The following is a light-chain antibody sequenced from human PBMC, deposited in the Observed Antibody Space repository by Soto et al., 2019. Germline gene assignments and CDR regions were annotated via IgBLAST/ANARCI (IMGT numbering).Light chain of an antibody. CDR1: QSVRST. CDR2: GAS. V-gene: IGKV3-15*01. J-gene: IGKJ1*01. Sequence: DIVLTQSPGTLSLSPGERATLSCRASQSVRSTSLAWYQQKPGQAPRLLIYGASTRATAVPARFTASGSGTEFTLTISSLQSEDLAVYYCQQYNNWPLTFGQGTKVDIK. CDR3: QQYNNWPLT.